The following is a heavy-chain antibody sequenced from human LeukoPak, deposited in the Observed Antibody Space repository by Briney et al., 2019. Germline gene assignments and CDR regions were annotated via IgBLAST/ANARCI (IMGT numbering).Heavy chain of an antibody. CDR2: ISYDGSNK. J-gene: IGHJ4*02. Sequence: GGSLRLSCAASGFTFSSYGMHWVRQAPGKGLEWVAVISYDGSNKYYADSVKGRFTISRDNSKNTLYLQMNSLRAEDTAVYYCARDISPDGYNTVLDYWGQGTLVTVSS. CDR1: GFTFSSYG. D-gene: IGHD5-24*01. V-gene: IGHV3-30*03. CDR3: ARDISPDGYNTVLDY.